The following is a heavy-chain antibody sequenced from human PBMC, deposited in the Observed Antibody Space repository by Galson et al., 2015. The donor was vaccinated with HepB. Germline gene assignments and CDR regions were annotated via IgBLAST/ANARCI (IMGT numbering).Heavy chain of an antibody. CDR3: ARDGSYDIFPSPYGMDV. D-gene: IGHD3-9*01. V-gene: IGHV3-33*01. Sequence: SLRLSCAASGFTFSSYGMHWVRQAPDKGLEWVAVIWYDGSNKYYTDSVKGRFTISRDNSKNTLYLQMNSLRAEDTAVYYCARDGSYDIFPSPYGMDVWGQGTTVTVSS. J-gene: IGHJ6*02. CDR1: GFTFSSYG. CDR2: IWYDGSNK.